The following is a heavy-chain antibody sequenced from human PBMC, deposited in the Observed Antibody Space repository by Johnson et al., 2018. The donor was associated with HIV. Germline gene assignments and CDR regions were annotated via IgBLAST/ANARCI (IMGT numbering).Heavy chain of an antibody. V-gene: IGHV3-23*04. CDR3: AKVGGVVIFSQLVDAFDI. D-gene: IGHD3-3*01. Sequence: VQLVESGGGLVQPGGSLRLSCAASGFTFSSYAMSWVRQAPGKGLEWVSAISGSGGSTYYADSVKGRFTISRDNSKNTLYLQMNSLRAEDTAVYYCAKVGGVVIFSQLVDAFDIWGQGTMVTVSS. CDR2: ISGSGGST. J-gene: IGHJ3*02. CDR1: GFTFSSYA.